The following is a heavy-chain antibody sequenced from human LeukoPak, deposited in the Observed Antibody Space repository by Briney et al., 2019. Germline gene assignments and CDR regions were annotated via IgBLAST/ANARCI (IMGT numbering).Heavy chain of an antibody. CDR3: PRETTVTTFDY. CDR2: ISYDGSNK. J-gene: IGHJ4*02. D-gene: IGHD4-17*01. V-gene: IGHV3-30-3*01. CDR1: GFTFGSYA. Sequence: GGSLRLSCAASGFTFGSYAMQWVRKAPGKGLEWVAVISYDGSNKYYADSVKGRSTICRDNSKNTLYLQMNSLRAEDTAVYYCPRETTVTTFDYWGQGTLVTVSS.